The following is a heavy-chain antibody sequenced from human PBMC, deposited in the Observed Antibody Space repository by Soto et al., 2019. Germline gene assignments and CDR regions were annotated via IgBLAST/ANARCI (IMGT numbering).Heavy chain of an antibody. Sequence: QVQLQESGPGLVKPSGTLSLTCAVSGGSISSSNWWSWVRQPPGKGLEWIGEIYHSGSTNYNPSLKRRVTISVDKSKTQFSLKLSSATAADTAVYYCARVRGSYYYGMDVWGQGTTVTVPS. D-gene: IGHD1-26*01. CDR2: IYHSGST. CDR1: GGSISSSNW. CDR3: ARVRGSYYYGMDV. J-gene: IGHJ6*02. V-gene: IGHV4-4*02.